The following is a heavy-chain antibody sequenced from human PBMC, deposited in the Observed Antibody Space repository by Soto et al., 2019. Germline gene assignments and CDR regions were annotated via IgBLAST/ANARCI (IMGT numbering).Heavy chain of an antibody. CDR2: IYYSGST. J-gene: IGHJ4*02. Sequence: SETLSLTCTVSGSSDSSGSYYRSWIRQPPGKGLEWIGYIYYSGSTNYNASLKSRVTISVDTSKNRFSLKLSTVTAADAAVYYCATAEAGIAAGFDYWGQGTLVTVSS. D-gene: IGHD6-13*01. CDR3: ATAEAGIAAGFDY. CDR1: GSSDSSGSYY. V-gene: IGHV4-61*01.